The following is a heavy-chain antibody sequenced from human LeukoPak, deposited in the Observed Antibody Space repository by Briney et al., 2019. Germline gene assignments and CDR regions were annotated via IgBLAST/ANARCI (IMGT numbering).Heavy chain of an antibody. CDR3: ATSWDRSGYSYGYGGFDY. V-gene: IGHV4-61*02. CDR1: GGSISSGSYF. Sequence: SQTLSLTCTVSGGSISSGSYFWSWIRQPAGKGLEWIGRINTSGSTNYNPSLKSRVTMSVDTSKNQFSLKLNSVTAADTAVYYCATSWDRSGYSYGYGGFDYWGQGTLVTVSS. CDR2: INTSGST. J-gene: IGHJ4*02. D-gene: IGHD5-18*01.